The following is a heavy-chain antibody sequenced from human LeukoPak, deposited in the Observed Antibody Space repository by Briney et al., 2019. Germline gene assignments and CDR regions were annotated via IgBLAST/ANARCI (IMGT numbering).Heavy chain of an antibody. CDR1: GFTFSSYW. Sequence: GGSLRLSCAVSGFTFSSYWMNWVRQAPGKGLEWVANIKQDGSEKFYVDSVKGRFTISRDNAKNSLYLQMNSLRVEDTAVYYCARDAYGNGWFDNWGQGTLVTVSS. CDR2: IKQDGSEK. V-gene: IGHV3-7*01. J-gene: IGHJ5*02. D-gene: IGHD3-10*01. CDR3: ARDAYGNGWFDN.